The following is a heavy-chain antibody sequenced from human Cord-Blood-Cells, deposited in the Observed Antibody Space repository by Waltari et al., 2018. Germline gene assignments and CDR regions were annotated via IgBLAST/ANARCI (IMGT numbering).Heavy chain of an antibody. J-gene: IGHJ3*02. Sequence: EVQLLESGGGLVQPGGSLRLSCAASGFTFSSYAMSWVRQAPGKGLGWVSAISGSGGSTYSADSVKGRFTISRDNSKNTLYLQMNSLRAEDTAVYYCAKEGGFGTMIVVANDAFDIWGQGTMVTVSS. CDR2: ISGSGGST. CDR3: AKEGGFGTMIVVANDAFDI. D-gene: IGHD3-22*01. V-gene: IGHV3-23*01. CDR1: GFTFSSYA.